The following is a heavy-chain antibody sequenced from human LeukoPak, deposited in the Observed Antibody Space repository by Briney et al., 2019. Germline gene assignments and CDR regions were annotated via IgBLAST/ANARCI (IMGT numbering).Heavy chain of an antibody. Sequence: SETLSLTCTVSGGSISSYYWSWIRQPPGKGLEWIGYIYYSGSTNYNPSLKSRVTISVDTSKNQFSLKLSSVTAADTAVYYCARGGSGWYGHYYYGMDVWGQGTTVTVSS. CDR2: IYYSGST. V-gene: IGHV4-59*01. CDR1: GGSISSYY. D-gene: IGHD6-19*01. CDR3: ARGGSGWYGHYYYGMDV. J-gene: IGHJ6*02.